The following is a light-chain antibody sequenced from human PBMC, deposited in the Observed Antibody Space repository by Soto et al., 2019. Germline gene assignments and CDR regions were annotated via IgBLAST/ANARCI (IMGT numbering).Light chain of an antibody. V-gene: IGKV1-39*01. J-gene: IGKJ5*01. CDR1: QTISSY. CDR3: QQSYSTPIT. CDR2: VAS. Sequence: IQLTQSPCSLSSSVRDRVTITCRDSQTISSYLNWYQQKPGKAPKLMIYVASSLQGGVPSRFSGSGSGTDFTLTIGSLQPDDLATYYGQQSYSTPITFCQGTRLEIK.